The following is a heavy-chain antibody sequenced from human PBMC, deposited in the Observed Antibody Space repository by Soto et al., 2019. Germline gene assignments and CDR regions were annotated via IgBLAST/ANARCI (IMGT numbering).Heavy chain of an antibody. V-gene: IGHV1-18*04. Sequence: QVQLVQSGAEVKKPGAAVKVSCKASGYTFTSYGISWVRQAPGQGLEWMGWISAYNGNTNYAQKLQGRVTMTTDTSTSTAYMELRSLRSDDTAVYYCARVRRSQLELRGGWFDPWGQGPLVTVSS. D-gene: IGHD1-7*01. CDR3: ARVRRSQLELRGGWFDP. CDR2: ISAYNGNT. CDR1: GYTFTSYG. J-gene: IGHJ5*02.